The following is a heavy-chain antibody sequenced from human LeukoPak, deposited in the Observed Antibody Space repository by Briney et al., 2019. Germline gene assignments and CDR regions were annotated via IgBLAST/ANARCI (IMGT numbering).Heavy chain of an antibody. D-gene: IGHD2-15*01. J-gene: IGHJ2*01. V-gene: IGHV1-2*02. CDR3: ARDLYCSGGSCYGWYFDL. CDR1: GYTFTGYY. CDR2: INPNSGGT. Sequence: RASVKVSCKASGYTFTGYYMHWVRQAPGQGLEWMGWINPNSGGTNYAQKFQGRVTMTRDTFISTAYMELSRLRSDDTAVYYCARDLYCSGGSCYGWYFDLWGRGTLVTVSS.